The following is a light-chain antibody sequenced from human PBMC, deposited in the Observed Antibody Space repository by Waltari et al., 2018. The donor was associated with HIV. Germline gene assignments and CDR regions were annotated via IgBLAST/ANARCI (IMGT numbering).Light chain of an antibody. CDR1: SSNIGSDF. CDR3: TTWDSSVTAWV. J-gene: IGLJ3*02. Sequence: QSVLTQPPSASGTPGQRVTISCSGSSSNIGSDFVYWYQQLPGTAPKLLIYSNDQRPSGVPDRFSGSKSGTSASLAISGLRSEDEADYYCTTWDSSVTAWVFGGVTKLTVL. CDR2: SND. V-gene: IGLV1-47*02.